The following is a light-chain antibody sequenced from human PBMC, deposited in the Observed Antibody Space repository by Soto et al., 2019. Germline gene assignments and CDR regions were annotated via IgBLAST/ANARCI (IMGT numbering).Light chain of an antibody. J-gene: IGKJ3*01. V-gene: IGKV3-20*01. CDR3: QHDDGPPFT. Sequence: EIVLTQSPGTLSLSPGERATLSCRASQSVNSRFLAWYQQKPGQAPSLLIYGVSSRATGIPDRFSGSGSGTDFTLIISRLEPEDFAVYYCQHDDGPPFTFGPGTKVDIK. CDR2: GVS. CDR1: QSVNSRF.